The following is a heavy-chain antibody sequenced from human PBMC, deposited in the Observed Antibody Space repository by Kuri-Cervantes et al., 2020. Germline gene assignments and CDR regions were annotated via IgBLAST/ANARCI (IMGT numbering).Heavy chain of an antibody. V-gene: IGHV4-30-4*01. J-gene: IGHJ5*02. CDR2: IYYSGST. Sequence: SETLSLTCTVSGGSISSGDYYWSWIRQPPGKGLEWIWYIYYSGSTYYNPSLKSRVTISVDTSKNQFSLKLSSVTAADTTVYYCARVIVVVVAATPWGQGTLVTVSS. CDR1: GGSISSGDYY. D-gene: IGHD2-15*01. CDR3: ARVIVVVVAATP.